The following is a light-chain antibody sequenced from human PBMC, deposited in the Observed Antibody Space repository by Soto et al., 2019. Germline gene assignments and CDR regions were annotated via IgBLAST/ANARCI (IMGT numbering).Light chain of an antibody. CDR3: SSYTTTSTLFV. Sequence: QSALTQPASVSGSPGQSITISCSGTSSDVGAYKYVSWYQQHPGKAPKLMIYDVSNRPSGVSSRFSGSKSGNTASLTISGLQAEDEAEYYCSSYTTTSTLFVFGTGTKPTVL. V-gene: IGLV2-14*01. CDR2: DVS. CDR1: SSDVGAYKY. J-gene: IGLJ1*01.